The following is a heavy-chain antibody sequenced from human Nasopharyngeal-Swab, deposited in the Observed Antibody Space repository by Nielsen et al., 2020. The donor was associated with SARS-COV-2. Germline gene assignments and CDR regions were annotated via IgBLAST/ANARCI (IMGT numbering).Heavy chain of an antibody. D-gene: IGHD2-2*01. CDR3: ARERLGYCSSTSCYGGERYYYYYYMDV. CDR2: INHSGST. V-gene: IGHV4-34*01. J-gene: IGHJ6*03. Sequence: WIRQPPGKGLEWIGEINHSGSTNYNPPLKSRVTISVDTSKNQFSLKLSSVTAADTAVYYCARERLGYCSSTSCYGGERYYYYYYMDVWGKGTTVTVSS.